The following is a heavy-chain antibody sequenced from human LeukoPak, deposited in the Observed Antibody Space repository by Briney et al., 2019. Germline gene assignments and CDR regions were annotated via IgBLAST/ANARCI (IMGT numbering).Heavy chain of an antibody. CDR2: ISGGGDFT. V-gene: IGHV3-23*01. J-gene: IGHJ4*02. D-gene: IGHD2-15*01. CDR3: TLGFCSGGTCYSIDY. CDR1: GFTFRSFA. Sequence: GGTLRLSCAASGFTFRSFAMNWVRQAPGKGLECVSAISGGGDFTKYADSVKGRFTISRDNSKNTLYLQMNSLRAEDTAVYYCTLGFCSGGTCYSIDYWGQGTLVTVSS.